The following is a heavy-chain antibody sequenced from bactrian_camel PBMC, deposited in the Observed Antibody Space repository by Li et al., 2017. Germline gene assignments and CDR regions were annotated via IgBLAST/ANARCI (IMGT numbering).Heavy chain of an antibody. CDR1: GFTFRSYA. J-gene: IGHJ4*01. V-gene: IGHV3S40*01. CDR3: TLFDY. Sequence: VQLVESGGGLVQPGGSLRLSCAASGFTFRSYAMSWVRQAPGKGLEWVSAIAGSGRLTYYGKSVRGRFTISRDNAKNTVYLQMNSLKSEDTARYFCTLFDYWGQGTQVTVS. CDR2: IAGSGRLT.